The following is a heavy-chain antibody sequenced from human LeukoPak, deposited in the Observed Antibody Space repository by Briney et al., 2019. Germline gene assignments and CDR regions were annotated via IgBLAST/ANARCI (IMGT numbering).Heavy chain of an antibody. V-gene: IGHV1-69*13. D-gene: IGHD6-13*01. J-gene: IGHJ5*02. CDR2: IIPIFGTP. CDR3: ARDEQDSSSWYARWFDL. Sequence: SVKVSCKASGGTFSSYTISWVRQAPGQGLEWMGGIIPIFGTPHYAQTFQGRVTITADESTSTAYMELSSLRSEDTAVYYCARDEQDSSSWYARWFDLWGQGTLVTVSS. CDR1: GGTFSSYT.